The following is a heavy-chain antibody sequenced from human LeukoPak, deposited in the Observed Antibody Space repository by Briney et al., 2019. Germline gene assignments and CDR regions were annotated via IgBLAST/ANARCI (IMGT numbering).Heavy chain of an antibody. D-gene: IGHD6-6*01. CDR2: INHSGST. CDR1: GGSISSGGYY. V-gene: IGHV4-39*07. J-gene: IGHJ4*02. CDR3: ARFKYSHYFDY. Sequence: SETLSLTCTVSGGSISSGGYYWSWIRQPPGEGLEWIGEINHSGSTNYNPSLKSRVTISVDTSKNQFSLKLSSVTAADTAVYYCARFKYSHYFDYWGQGTLVTVSS.